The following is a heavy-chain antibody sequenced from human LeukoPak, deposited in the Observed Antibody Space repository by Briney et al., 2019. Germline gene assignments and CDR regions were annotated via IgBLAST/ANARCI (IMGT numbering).Heavy chain of an antibody. J-gene: IGHJ3*02. CDR1: GFTVSSNY. CDR3: ASTGAYCGGDCYHPAFDI. V-gene: IGHV3-53*01. Sequence: PGGSLRLSCATSGFTVSSNYMSWVRQAPGKGLEWVSVIYSGGSTYYADSVRGRFTISRDSSKNTLYLQMNSLRAEDTAVYYCASTGAYCGGDCYHPAFDIWGQGTMVTVSS. CDR2: IYSGGST. D-gene: IGHD2-21*02.